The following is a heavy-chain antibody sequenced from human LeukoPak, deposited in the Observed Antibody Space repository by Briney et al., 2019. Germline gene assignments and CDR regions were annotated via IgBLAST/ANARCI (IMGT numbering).Heavy chain of an antibody. CDR2: IYPGDSDT. D-gene: IGHD3-3*01. Sequence: GESLKISCKGSGYSFTSYWIGWVRQMPGKGLGWMGIIYPGDSDTIYSPSFQGQVTISADKSISTAYLQWSSLKASDTAMYYCARHGVRYIPINRFDPWGQGTLVTVSS. J-gene: IGHJ5*02. CDR1: GYSFTSYW. V-gene: IGHV5-51*01. CDR3: ARHGVRYIPINRFDP.